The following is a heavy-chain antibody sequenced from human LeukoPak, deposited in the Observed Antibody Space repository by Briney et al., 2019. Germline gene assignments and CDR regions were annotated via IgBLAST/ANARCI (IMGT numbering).Heavy chain of an antibody. CDR2: ISSSSSYI. J-gene: IGHJ4*02. V-gene: IGHV3-21*01. D-gene: IGHD6-19*01. Sequence: PGGSLRLSCAASGFTFSSYSMNWVRQAPGKGLEWVSSISSSSSYIYYADSVKGRFTISRDNAKNSLYLQMNSLRAEDTAVYYCARDFYVGGWPFNTEYWGQGTLVTVSS. CDR1: GFTFSSYS. CDR3: ARDFYVGGWPFNTEY.